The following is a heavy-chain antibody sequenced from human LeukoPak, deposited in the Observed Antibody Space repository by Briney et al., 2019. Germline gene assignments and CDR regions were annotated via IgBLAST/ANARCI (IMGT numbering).Heavy chain of an antibody. Sequence: GGSLRLSCAASGFTFSSYWMSWVRQAPGKGLEWVANIKQDGSEKYYVDSVKGRFTISRDNVKNSLYLQMNSLRAEDTAVYYCAREQWLVRSYYHYYGMDVWGQGTTVTVSS. CDR1: GFTFSSYW. D-gene: IGHD6-19*01. J-gene: IGHJ6*02. V-gene: IGHV3-7*01. CDR2: IKQDGSEK. CDR3: AREQWLVRSYYHYYGMDV.